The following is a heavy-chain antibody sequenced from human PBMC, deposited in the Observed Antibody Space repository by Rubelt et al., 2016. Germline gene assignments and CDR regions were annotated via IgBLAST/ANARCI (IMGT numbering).Heavy chain of an antibody. CDR2: TSYDGINK. CDR1: GFTFSSYA. V-gene: IGHV3-30*04. CDR3: GRRGTWTIFGYDY. Sequence: GSLRLSCAASGFTFSSYAMHWVRQAPGQGLEWVTCTSYDGINKYYADSVTGRFTISRDNSKKTLQLQMNSLRAEDTVIYYCGRRGTWTIFGYDYWGQGTLVTVSS. J-gene: IGHJ4*02. D-gene: IGHD3-3*01.